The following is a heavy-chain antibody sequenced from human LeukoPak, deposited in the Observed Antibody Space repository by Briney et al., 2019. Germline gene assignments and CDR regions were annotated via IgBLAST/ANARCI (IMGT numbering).Heavy chain of an antibody. J-gene: IGHJ5*02. CDR3: ARLIVVVDGWFDP. D-gene: IGHD2-2*01. CDR1: GYSFAGYW. CDR2: IYPGDSDT. Sequence: GESLKISCKGSGYSFAGYWIGWVRQMPGKGLEWMGIIYPGDSDTRYSPPFQGQVTISADKSISTAYLQWSSLKASDTAMYYCARLIVVVDGWFDPWGQGTLVTVSS. V-gene: IGHV5-51*01.